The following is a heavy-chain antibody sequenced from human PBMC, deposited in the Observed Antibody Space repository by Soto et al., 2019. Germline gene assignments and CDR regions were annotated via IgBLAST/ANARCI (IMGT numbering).Heavy chain of an antibody. Sequence: PSSRLALTCTFSVDSITTYYWSWIRQPAGKGLEWIGRIDTSGNTNYNPSLKSRVTMSVDTSKKQFSLKLTSVTAADTAVYYCARYSNNWFQTEGMDVWGQGTTVTVSS. V-gene: IGHV4-4*07. CDR3: ARYSNNWFQTEGMDV. D-gene: IGHD6-13*01. CDR1: VDSITTYY. CDR2: IDTSGNT. J-gene: IGHJ6*02.